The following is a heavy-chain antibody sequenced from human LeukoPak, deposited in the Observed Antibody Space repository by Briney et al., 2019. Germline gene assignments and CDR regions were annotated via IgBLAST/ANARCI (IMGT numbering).Heavy chain of an antibody. V-gene: IGHV4-59*01. CDR1: GGSISSYY. Sequence: SETLSLTCTVSGGSISSYYWSWIRQPPGKGLEWIGYIYYSGSTNYNPSLKSRVTISVDTSKNQFSLKLSSVTAVDTAVYYCARSAAYFGGDCPDYFDYWGQGTLGTVPS. CDR3: ARSAAYFGGDCPDYFDY. J-gene: IGHJ4*02. D-gene: IGHD2-21*01. CDR2: IYYSGST.